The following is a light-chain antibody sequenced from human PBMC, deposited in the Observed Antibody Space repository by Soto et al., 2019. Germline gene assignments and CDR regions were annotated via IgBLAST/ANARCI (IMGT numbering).Light chain of an antibody. CDR3: QQYNNWPLT. Sequence: EFVVTQSPATLSVSPGESATLSCRASQRISRNLAWYQQKPGQAPRLLIYDASTRATGVPARFSGGGSGTEFTLTITSLQSEDFAVYWCQQYNNWPLTFGPGTRLEIK. CDR2: DAS. CDR1: QRISRN. V-gene: IGKV3D-15*01. J-gene: IGKJ5*01.